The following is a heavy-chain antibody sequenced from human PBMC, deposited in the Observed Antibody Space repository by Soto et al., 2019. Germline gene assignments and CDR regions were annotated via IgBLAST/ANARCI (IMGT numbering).Heavy chain of an antibody. CDR3: ARDHGINYYDSSGYPSDYGMDV. D-gene: IGHD3-22*01. V-gene: IGHV3-53*01. Sequence: PGGSLRLSCAASGFTVSSNYMSWVRQAPGKGLEWVSVIYSGGSTYYADSVKGRFTISRDNSNNTLYLQMNSLRAEDTAVYYCARDHGINYYDSSGYPSDYGMDVWGQGTTVTVSS. J-gene: IGHJ6*02. CDR1: GFTVSSNY. CDR2: IYSGGST.